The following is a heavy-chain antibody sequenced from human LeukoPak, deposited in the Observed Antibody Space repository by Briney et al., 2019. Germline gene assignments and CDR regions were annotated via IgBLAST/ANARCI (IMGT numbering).Heavy chain of an antibody. V-gene: IGHV3-9*01. Sequence: HSGGSLRLSCAASGFTFDDYAMHWVRQAPGKGLEWVSGISWNSGSIGYADSVKGRFTISRDNAKNSLYLQMNSLRAEDTALYYCAKDPDSYGYRPAFDYWGQGTQVTVSS. CDR2: ISWNSGSI. CDR3: AKDPDSYGYRPAFDY. J-gene: IGHJ4*02. CDR1: GFTFDDYA. D-gene: IGHD5-18*01.